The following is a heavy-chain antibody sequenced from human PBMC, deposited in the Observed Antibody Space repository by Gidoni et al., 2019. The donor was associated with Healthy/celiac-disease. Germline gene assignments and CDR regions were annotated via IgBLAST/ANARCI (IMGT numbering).Heavy chain of an antibody. CDR2: ISQSGGS. Sequence: QVQLQQWGAGLLKPSETLSLTCAVYGGSFSGYYWSWIRQPPGKGLEWMGEISQSGGSNYNPSLKSRVTISVDTSKNQISLKLSSVTAADTAVYYCARGLYGDQAFGYWGQGTLVTVSS. J-gene: IGHJ4*02. D-gene: IGHD4-17*01. CDR1: GGSFSGYY. V-gene: IGHV4-34*01. CDR3: ARGLYGDQAFGY.